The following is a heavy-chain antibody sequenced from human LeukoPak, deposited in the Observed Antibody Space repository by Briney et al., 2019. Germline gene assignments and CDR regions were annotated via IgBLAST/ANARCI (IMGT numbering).Heavy chain of an antibody. V-gene: IGHV1-2*02. Sequence: GASVKVSCKASGYTFTGYYMHWVRQAPGQGLEWMGWINPNSGGTNYAQKFQGRVTMTRDTSISTAYMELSRLRSDDTAVYYCARSAPYDILKYYYMDVWGKGTTVTVSS. D-gene: IGHD3-9*01. CDR1: GYTFTGYY. CDR2: INPNSGGT. CDR3: ARSAPYDILKYYYMDV. J-gene: IGHJ6*03.